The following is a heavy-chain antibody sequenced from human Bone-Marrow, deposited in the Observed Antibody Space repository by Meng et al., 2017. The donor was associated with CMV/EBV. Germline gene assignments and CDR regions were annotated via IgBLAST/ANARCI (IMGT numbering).Heavy chain of an antibody. Sequence: GGSLRLSCAVYGGSFSGSYWSWIRQPPGKGLEWVSVIYSGGSSTYYADSVKGRFTISRDNSKNTLYLQMNSLRAEDTAVYYCAKGHNWNYEGYFDYWGQGTLVTVSS. V-gene: IGHV3-23*03. CDR1: GGSFSGSY. CDR2: IYSGGSST. CDR3: AKGHNWNYEGYFDY. J-gene: IGHJ4*02. D-gene: IGHD1-7*01.